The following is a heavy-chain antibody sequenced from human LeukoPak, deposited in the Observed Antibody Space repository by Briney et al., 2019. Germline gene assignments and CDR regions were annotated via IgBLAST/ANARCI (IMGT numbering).Heavy chain of an antibody. J-gene: IGHJ4*02. CDR3: AREGGSFYYFDY. V-gene: IGHV3-11*04. CDR1: GFTFSEDY. CDR2: ISSSGSTI. D-gene: IGHD6-13*01. Sequence: GGSLRLSCAASGFTFSEDYMSWIRQAPGKGLEWVSYISSSGSTIYYADSVKGRFIISRDNAKNSLYLQMDSLRAEDTAVYYCAREGGSFYYFDYWGQGTLVTVSS.